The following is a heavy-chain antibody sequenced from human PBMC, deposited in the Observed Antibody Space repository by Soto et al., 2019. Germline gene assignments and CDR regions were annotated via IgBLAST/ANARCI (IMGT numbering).Heavy chain of an antibody. CDR2: MNPNSGNT. D-gene: IGHD6-6*01. Sequence: ASVKVSCKASGYTFTSYDINWVRQATGQGLEWMGWMNPNSGNTGYAQKFQGRVTMTRNTSISTAYMELSSLRSEDTAVYYCARGVRGARLYYMDVWGKGTTVTVSS. J-gene: IGHJ6*03. CDR3: ARGVRGARLYYMDV. CDR1: GYTFTSYD. V-gene: IGHV1-8*01.